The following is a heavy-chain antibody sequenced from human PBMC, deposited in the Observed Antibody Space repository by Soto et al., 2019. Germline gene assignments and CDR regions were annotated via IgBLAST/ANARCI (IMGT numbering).Heavy chain of an antibody. Sequence: GGSLRLSCAASGFTFDDYAMHWVRQAPGKGLEWVSGISWNSGSIGYADSVKGRFTISRDNAKNSLYLQMNSLRAEDTALYYCAKDYYSSGYYTAREYFQHWGQGTLVTVSS. CDR2: ISWNSGSI. D-gene: IGHD3-22*01. J-gene: IGHJ1*01. CDR1: GFTFDDYA. V-gene: IGHV3-9*01. CDR3: AKDYYSSGYYTAREYFQH.